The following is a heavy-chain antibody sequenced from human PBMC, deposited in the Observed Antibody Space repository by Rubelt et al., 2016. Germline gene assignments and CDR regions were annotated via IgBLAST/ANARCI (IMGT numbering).Heavy chain of an antibody. J-gene: IGHJ6*02. V-gene: IGHV4-39*07. CDR2: INHSGST. D-gene: IGHD6-13*01. CDR3: ARGVAAAGSSYYYGMDV. Sequence: QQQLQESGPGLVKPSETLSLTCAVFTGSISSSAYYWGWIRQPPGKGLEWIGEINHSGSTNYNPSLKSRVTISVDTSKNQVSLRLSSVTAADTAVYYCARGVAAAGSSYYYGMDVWGQGTTVTVSS. CDR1: TGSISSSAYY.